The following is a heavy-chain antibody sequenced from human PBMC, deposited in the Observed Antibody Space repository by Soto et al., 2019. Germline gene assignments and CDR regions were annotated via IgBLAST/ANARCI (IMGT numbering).Heavy chain of an antibody. CDR1: GGTFSSYT. J-gene: IGHJ5*02. CDR2: IIPILGIA. Sequence: SVKVSCKASGGTFSSYTISWVRQAPGQGLEWMGRIIPILGIANYAQKFQGRVTITADKSTSTAYMELSSLRSEDTAVYYCARELSQSSGWYPNWFDPWGQGTLVTVSS. V-gene: IGHV1-69*04. CDR3: ARELSQSSGWYPNWFDP. D-gene: IGHD6-19*01.